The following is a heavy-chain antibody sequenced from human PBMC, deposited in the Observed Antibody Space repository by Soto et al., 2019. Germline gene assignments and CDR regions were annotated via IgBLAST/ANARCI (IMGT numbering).Heavy chain of an antibody. Sequence: ASVKVSCKASGGTFSSYAISWVRQAPGQGLEWMGGIIPIFGTANYAQKFQGRVTITADKSMSTAYMELSSLRSEDTAVYYCARDLRDSGVLDYWGQGTLVTVSS. CDR2: IIPIFGTA. D-gene: IGHD3-22*01. V-gene: IGHV1-69*06. CDR3: ARDLRDSGVLDY. J-gene: IGHJ4*02. CDR1: GGTFSSYA.